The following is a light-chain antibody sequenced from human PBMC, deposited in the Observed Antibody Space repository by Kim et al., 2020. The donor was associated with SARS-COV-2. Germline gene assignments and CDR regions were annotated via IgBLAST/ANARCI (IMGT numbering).Light chain of an antibody. CDR2: GAS. J-gene: IGKJ4*01. CDR1: QSVSSN. V-gene: IGKV3-15*01. CDR3: QQYNTWPPLT. Sequence: ILMTQSPATLSVSPGERATLSCRASQSVSSNLAWYQQKPGQAPRLLIYGASTRATGIPARFSGSGSGTELTLTISSLQSEDFAVYYCQQYNTWPPLTFGGGTKVDIK.